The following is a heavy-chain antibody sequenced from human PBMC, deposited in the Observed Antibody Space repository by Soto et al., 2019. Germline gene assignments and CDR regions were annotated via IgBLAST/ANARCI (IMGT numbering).Heavy chain of an antibody. J-gene: IGHJ6*03. D-gene: IGHD6-19*01. CDR1: GGSISSYY. CDR2: IYYSGST. V-gene: IGHV4-59*01. CDR3: ARDLSSSIAVAGTYYYYYYMDV. Sequence: PSETLSLTCTVSGGSISSYYWSWIRQPPGKGLEWFGYIYYSGSTNYNPPLKSRVTISVDTSKNQFSLKLSSVTAADTAVYYCARDLSSSIAVAGTYYYYYYMDVWGKGTPVTVS.